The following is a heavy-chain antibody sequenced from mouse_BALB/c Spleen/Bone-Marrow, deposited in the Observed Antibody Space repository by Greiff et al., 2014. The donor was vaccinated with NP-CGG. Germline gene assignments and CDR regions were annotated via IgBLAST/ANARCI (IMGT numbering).Heavy chain of an antibody. Sequence: EVMLVESGGGLVKPGGSLKLSCAASGFTFSSYAMSWVRQTPEKRLEWVATISNTGNYTYYPDSVKGRFTISRDNAKNTLYLQMSSLRSEDTALYYCTRQGDGYYDYWGQGTTLTVSP. CDR2: ISNTGNYT. CDR1: GFTFSSYA. J-gene: IGHJ2*01. D-gene: IGHD2-3*01. V-gene: IGHV5-9-3*01. CDR3: TRQGDGYYDY.